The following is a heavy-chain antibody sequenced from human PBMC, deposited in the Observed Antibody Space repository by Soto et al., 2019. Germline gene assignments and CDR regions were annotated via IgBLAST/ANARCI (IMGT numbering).Heavy chain of an antibody. D-gene: IGHD2-2*01. CDR2: INPNSGGT. CDR1: GYTFTGYY. V-gene: IGHV1-2*04. CDR3: ARRGCSSTSCYFSLNAFDI. Sequence: ASVKVSCKASGYTFTGYYMHWVRQAPGQGLEWMGWINPNSGGTNYAQKFQGWVTMTRDTSISTAYMELSRLRSDDTAVYYCARRGCSSTSCYFSLNAFDIWGQGTMVTVSS. J-gene: IGHJ3*02.